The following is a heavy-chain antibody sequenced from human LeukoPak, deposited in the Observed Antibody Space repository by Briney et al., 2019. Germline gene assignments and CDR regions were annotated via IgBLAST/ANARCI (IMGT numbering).Heavy chain of an antibody. D-gene: IGHD2-2*02. V-gene: IGHV4-34*01. CDR3: ARGRYCSSTSCYRDWFDP. Sequence: SETLSLTCAVYGGSFSGYYWSWIRQSPGKGLEWIGEIYHSGSTNYNPSLKSRVTISVDTSKNQFSLKLSSVTAADTAVYYCARGRYCSSTSCYRDWFDPWGQGTLVTVSS. CDR1: GGSFSGYY. J-gene: IGHJ5*02. CDR2: IYHSGST.